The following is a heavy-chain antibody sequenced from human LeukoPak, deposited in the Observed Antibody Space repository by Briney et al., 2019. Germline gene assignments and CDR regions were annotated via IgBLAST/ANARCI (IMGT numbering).Heavy chain of an antibody. CDR2: TYYRSKWYN. Sequence: SQTLSLTCAISGDSFSSNSAAWNWIRQSPSRGLEWLGRTYYRSKWYNDYAVSVKSRITINPDTSKNQFSLQLNSVTPEDTAVYYCARDLAAAAPSGSAFDIWGQGTMVTVSS. D-gene: IGHD6-25*01. CDR3: ARDLAAAAPSGSAFDI. V-gene: IGHV6-1*01. CDR1: GDSFSSNSAA. J-gene: IGHJ3*02.